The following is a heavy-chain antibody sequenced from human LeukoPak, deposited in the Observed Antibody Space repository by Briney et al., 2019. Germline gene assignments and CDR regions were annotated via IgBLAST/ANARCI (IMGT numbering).Heavy chain of an antibody. D-gene: IGHD1-26*01. Sequence: RASVKVSCKASGGTFSSYAISWVRQAPGQGLEWMGGIIPIFGTANYAQKFQGRVTITADKSTSTAYMELSSLRSEDTAVYYCASHSGSYYVGDWGQGTLVTVSS. J-gene: IGHJ4*02. CDR2: IIPIFGTA. V-gene: IGHV1-69*06. CDR3: ASHSGSYYVGD. CDR1: GGTFSSYA.